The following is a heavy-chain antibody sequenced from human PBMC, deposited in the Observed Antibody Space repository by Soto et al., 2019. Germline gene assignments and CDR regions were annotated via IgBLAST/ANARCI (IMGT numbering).Heavy chain of an antibody. CDR2: IYWDDDK. V-gene: IGHV2-5*02. Sequence: QITLKESGPTLVKPTQTLTLTCTFSGFSLTTRGVGVGWIRQPPGKALECLALIYWDDDKRYSPSLQSRLSITKDTSKNQVVLTTTNVDPVATATYYCAHIPNYYQYDWFDPWGQGTLVSVSS. J-gene: IGHJ5*02. D-gene: IGHD3-16*01. CDR3: AHIPNYYQYDWFDP. CDR1: GFSLTTRGVG.